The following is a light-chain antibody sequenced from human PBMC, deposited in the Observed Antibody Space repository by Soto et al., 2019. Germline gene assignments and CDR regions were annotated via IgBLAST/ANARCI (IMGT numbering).Light chain of an antibody. CDR3: GTWDSSLSAAV. Sequence: QSVLTQPPSVSAAPGQKVTISCSGSNSNIGNNYVSWYQQLPGTAPKLLIYENNKRPSGIPDRFSGSKSGTSGTLGITGLQTGDEADYFCGTWDSSLSAAVFGGGTQLTVL. CDR2: ENN. J-gene: IGLJ7*01. V-gene: IGLV1-51*02. CDR1: NSNIGNNY.